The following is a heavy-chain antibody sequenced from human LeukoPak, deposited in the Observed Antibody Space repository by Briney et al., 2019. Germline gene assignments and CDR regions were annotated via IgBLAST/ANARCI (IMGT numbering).Heavy chain of an antibody. Sequence: PSETLSLTCTVSGGSISSGGYYWSWIRQHPGKGLEWIGYIYYSGSTYYNPSLKSRVTISVDTSKNQFSLKLSSVTAADTAVYYCGRVSFDYYYMDVWGKGTTVTVSS. J-gene: IGHJ6*03. CDR2: IYYSGST. CDR1: GGSISSGGYY. V-gene: IGHV4-31*03. CDR3: GRVSFDYYYMDV. D-gene: IGHD2-15*01.